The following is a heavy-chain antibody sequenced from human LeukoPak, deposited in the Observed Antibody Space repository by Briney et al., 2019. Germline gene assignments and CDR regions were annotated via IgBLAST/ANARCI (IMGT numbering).Heavy chain of an antibody. Sequence: SETLSLTCTVSGGSISSYYWSWIRQPPGKGLEWIGYIYYSGSTNYNPSLKSRVTISVDTSKNQFSLKLSSVTAADTAVYYCARGVLLWFGESIRNYYYYMDVWGKGTTVTISS. CDR1: GGSISSYY. V-gene: IGHV4-59*01. J-gene: IGHJ6*03. CDR2: IYYSGST. CDR3: ARGVLLWFGESIRNYYYYMDV. D-gene: IGHD3-10*01.